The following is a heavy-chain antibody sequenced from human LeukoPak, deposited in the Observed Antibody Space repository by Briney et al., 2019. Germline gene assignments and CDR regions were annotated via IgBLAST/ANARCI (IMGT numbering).Heavy chain of an antibody. Sequence: GASVKVSCKASGYTFTSYYMHWVRQAPGQGPEWMGIINPNRGARSYAPKFQGRVTVTRDTSTSTVYMELSSLRSEDTGVYYCARPALYSDAFDIWGQGTMVTVSS. D-gene: IGHD1-26*01. CDR1: GYTFTSYY. CDR2: INPNRGAR. V-gene: IGHV1-46*01. CDR3: ARPALYSDAFDI. J-gene: IGHJ3*02.